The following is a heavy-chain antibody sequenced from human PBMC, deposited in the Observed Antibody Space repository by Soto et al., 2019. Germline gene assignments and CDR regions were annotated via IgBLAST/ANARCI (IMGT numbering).Heavy chain of an antibody. CDR3: AHPRGYGVFDAVDI. J-gene: IGHJ3*02. V-gene: IGHV3-23*01. CDR1: GFIFTTYA. D-gene: IGHD4-17*01. Sequence: VGSLRLSGATSGFIFTTYAMNWVRQAPGKGLEWVSAINSNGESTFYAESVRGRFTISRDNSLNTLYLQMRSLRPEDTAVYYCAHPRGYGVFDAVDIWGQGTMVTVSS. CDR2: INSNGEST.